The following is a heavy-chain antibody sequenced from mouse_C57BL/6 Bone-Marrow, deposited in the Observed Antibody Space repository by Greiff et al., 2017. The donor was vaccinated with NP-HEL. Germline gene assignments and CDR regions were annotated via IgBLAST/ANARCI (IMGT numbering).Heavy chain of an antibody. CDR2: INPNYGTT. D-gene: IGHD6-1*01. V-gene: IGHV1-39*01. Sequence: VQLKQSGPELVQPGASVKISCKASGYSFTDYNMNWVKQSNGKSLEWIGVINPNYGTTSYNQKFKGKSTLTVDKSSSTAYMQLNSLTSEDSSVYYGARSGPASGAMDYWGQGTSVTVSS. CDR1: GYSFTDYN. CDR3: ARSGPASGAMDY. J-gene: IGHJ4*01.